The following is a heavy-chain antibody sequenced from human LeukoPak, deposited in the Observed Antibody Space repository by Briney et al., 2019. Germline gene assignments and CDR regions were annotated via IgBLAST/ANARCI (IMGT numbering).Heavy chain of an antibody. CDR3: ARRLYDYVWGTYRSYYLDY. J-gene: IGHJ4*02. D-gene: IGHD3-16*02. CDR1: GVSFSGCY. CDR2: INHSGGT. V-gene: IGHV4-34*01. Sequence: PSETLSLTCGVTGVSFSGCYWSWIRQTPGKGLEWIGEINHSGGTNYNPSLKSRVTISVDASKNQFSLNLNSVTAADTAVYFCARRLYDYVWGTYRSYYLDYWGQGSLVNVAS.